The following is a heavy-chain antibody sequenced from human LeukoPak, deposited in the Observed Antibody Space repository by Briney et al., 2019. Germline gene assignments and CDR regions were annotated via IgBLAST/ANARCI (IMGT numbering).Heavy chain of an antibody. V-gene: IGHV4-4*09. D-gene: IGHD3-16*01. CDR1: GASISDYL. CDR2: IDPSGST. Sequence: SETLSLTCTVSGASISDYLWSWIRQSPGKRLEWIGYIDPSGSTNYNPSLRSRATVSVDTSNHHFSLKLKSVTAADTAVYFCARHGRERASRNQGDAFDIWGQGTVVIVSS. CDR3: ARHGRERASRNQGDAFDI. J-gene: IGHJ3*02.